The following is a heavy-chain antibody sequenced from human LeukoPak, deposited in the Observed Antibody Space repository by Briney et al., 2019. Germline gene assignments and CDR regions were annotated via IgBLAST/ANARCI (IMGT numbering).Heavy chain of an antibody. V-gene: IGHV3-74*01. CDR3: ARDSIAASDY. CDR1: GFTFSSYW. Sequence: GGSLRPSCAASGFTFSSYWMNWVRQAPGKGLVWVSRIASDGSSTTYADSVKGRFSISRDNAKNSLYLQMNSLRAEDTAVYYCARDSIAASDYWGQGTLVTVSS. J-gene: IGHJ4*02. D-gene: IGHD6-6*01. CDR2: IASDGSST.